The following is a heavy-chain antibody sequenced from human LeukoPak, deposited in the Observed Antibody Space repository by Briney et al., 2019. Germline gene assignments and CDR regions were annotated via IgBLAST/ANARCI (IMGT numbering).Heavy chain of an antibody. J-gene: IGHJ4*02. V-gene: IGHV3-23*01. Sequence: GGSLRLSCAASGFSFSTYAMSWVRQVPGKGLEWVSAISGSGGNTYYADSVKGRFTISRDNSKNTLYLQMNSLRAEDTAVYYCARDYYDSSGYLSYYFDYWGQGTLVTVSS. CDR1: GFSFSTYA. CDR3: ARDYYDSSGYLSYYFDY. CDR2: ISGSGGNT. D-gene: IGHD3-22*01.